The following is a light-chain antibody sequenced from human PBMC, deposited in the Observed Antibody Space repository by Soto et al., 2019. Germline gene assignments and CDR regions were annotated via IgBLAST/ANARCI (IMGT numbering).Light chain of an antibody. CDR1: QGISNY. J-gene: IGKJ4*01. V-gene: IGKV1-27*01. CDR2: AAS. CDR3: QKYNSAPLT. Sequence: DIQMTQSPSSLSASVGDRVTITCRASQGISNYLASYQQKPGKVPKLLIYAASTLHSGVPSRFSGSGSGTDFTLTISNLQPEDVATYYCQKYNSAPLTFGGGTKVEIK.